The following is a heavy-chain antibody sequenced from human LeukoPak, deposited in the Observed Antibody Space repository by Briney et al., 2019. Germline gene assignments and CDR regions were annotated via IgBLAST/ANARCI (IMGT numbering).Heavy chain of an antibody. CDR1: GGSISSYY. V-gene: IGHV4-4*07. Sequence: SETLSLTCTVSGGSISSYYWSWIRQPAGKGLEWIGRIYTSGSTNYNPSLKSRVTMSVDTSKNQFSLKLSSVTAADTAVYYCARARYSSSSIGGEVLYYYYYYYMDVWGKGTTVTVSS. CDR3: ARARYSSSSIGGEVLYYYYYYYMDV. J-gene: IGHJ6*03. CDR2: IYTSGST. D-gene: IGHD6-6*01.